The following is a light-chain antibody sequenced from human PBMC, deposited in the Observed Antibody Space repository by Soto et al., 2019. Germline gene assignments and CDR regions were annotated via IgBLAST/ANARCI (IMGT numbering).Light chain of an antibody. CDR1: SGHSSYA. CDR2: LNSDGSH. J-gene: IGLJ2*01. V-gene: IGLV4-69*01. Sequence: QLVLTQSPSASASLGASVKLTCTLSSGHSSYAIAWHQQQPEKGPRYLMKLNSDGSHSKGDGIPDRFSGSSSGAEGYLTISSLQSQDEADYYCQTLGTGIQVFGGGTKLTVL. CDR3: QTLGTGIQV.